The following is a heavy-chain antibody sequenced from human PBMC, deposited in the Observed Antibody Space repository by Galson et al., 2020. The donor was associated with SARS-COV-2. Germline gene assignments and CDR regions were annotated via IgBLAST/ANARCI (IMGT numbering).Heavy chain of an antibody. D-gene: IGHD3-10*01. CDR1: GGSISSYY. V-gene: IGHV4-4*07. Sequence: SETLSLTCTVSGGSISSYYWSWIRQPAGKGLEWIGRIYTSGSTNYNPSLKSRVTMSVDTSKNQFSLKLSSVTAADTAVYYCARDGLGITMVRGVPGEPYYGMDVWGQGTTVTVS. CDR3: ARDGLGITMVRGVPGEPYYGMDV. J-gene: IGHJ6*02. CDR2: IYTSGST.